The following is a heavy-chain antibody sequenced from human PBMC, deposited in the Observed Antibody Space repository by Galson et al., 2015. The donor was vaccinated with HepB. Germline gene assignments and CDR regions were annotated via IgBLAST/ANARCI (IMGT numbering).Heavy chain of an antibody. CDR1: GYTFTSYY. CDR2: INPSGGST. J-gene: IGHJ4*02. CDR3: ARGDFGEQWLVLFDY. Sequence: SVKVSCKASGYTFTSYYMHWVRQAPGQGLEWVGIINPSGGSTSYAQKFQGRVTMTRDTSTSTVYMELSSLRSEDTAVYYCARGDFGEQWLVLFDYWGQGTLVTVSS. D-gene: IGHD6-19*01. V-gene: IGHV1-46*01.